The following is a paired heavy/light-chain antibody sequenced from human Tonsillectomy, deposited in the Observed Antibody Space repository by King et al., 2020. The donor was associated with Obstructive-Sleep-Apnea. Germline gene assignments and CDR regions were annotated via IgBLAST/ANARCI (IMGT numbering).Heavy chain of an antibody. CDR1: GGSISSGDYY. CDR3: ARVDVGSGSYYNGWYFDL. CDR2: IYYSGST. Sequence: QVQLQESGPGLVKPSQTLSLTCTVSGGSISSGDYYWSWIRQPPGKGLEWIGYIYYSGSTYYNPSLKSRVTISVDTSKNQFSLKLSSVTAADTAVYYCARVDVGSGSYYNGWYFDLWGRGTLVTVSS. V-gene: IGHV4-30-4*01. J-gene: IGHJ2*01. D-gene: IGHD3-10*01.
Light chain of an antibody. CDR1: SSDVGGYNY. V-gene: IGLV2-8*01. CDR2: EVS. CDR3: SSYAGRNNVV. Sequence: QSALTQPPSASGSPGQSVTISCTGTSSDVGGYNYVSWYQQHPGKAPKLMIYEVSKRPSGVPDRFSGSKSGNTASLTVSGLQAEDEADYYCSSYAGRNNVVFGGGTKLTVL. J-gene: IGLJ2*01.